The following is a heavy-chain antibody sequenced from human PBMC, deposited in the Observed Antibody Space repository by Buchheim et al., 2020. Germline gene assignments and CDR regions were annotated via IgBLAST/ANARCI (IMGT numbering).Heavy chain of an antibody. V-gene: IGHV4-59*01. CDR1: GGSISSYY. J-gene: IGHJ5*02. CDR3: ARLTIVATIDWFDP. Sequence: QVQLQESGPGLVKPSETLSLTCTVSGGSISSYYWSWIRQPPGKGLEWIGYIYYSGSTNYNPSLKSRVTISVDTSKNQFSLKLSSVTAADTAVYYCARLTIVATIDWFDPWGQGTL. CDR2: IYYSGST. D-gene: IGHD5-12*01.